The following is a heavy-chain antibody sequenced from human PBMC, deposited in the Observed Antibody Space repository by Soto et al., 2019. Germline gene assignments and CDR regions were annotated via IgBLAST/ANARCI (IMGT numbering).Heavy chain of an antibody. CDR3: AKGGGAYCGGDCYSGFDY. CDR1: GFTFDDYA. D-gene: IGHD2-21*02. CDR2: ISWNSGSI. Sequence: PGGSLRLSCAASGFTFDDYAMHWVRQAPGKGLEWVSGISWNSGSIGYADSVKGRFTISRDNAKNSLYLQMSSLRAEDTALYYCAKGGGAYCGGDCYSGFDYWGQGTLVTVSS. J-gene: IGHJ4*02. V-gene: IGHV3-9*01.